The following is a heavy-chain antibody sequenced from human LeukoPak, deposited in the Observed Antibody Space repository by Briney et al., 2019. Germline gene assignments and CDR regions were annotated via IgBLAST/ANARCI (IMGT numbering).Heavy chain of an antibody. V-gene: IGHV3-23*01. CDR2: ISGSGGST. Sequence: PAGSLRLSCAASGVTFSSYAMSWVRQAPGKGLEWVSAISGSGGSTYYADSVKGRFTISRDNSKNTLYLQMNSLRAEDTAVYYCAKALSYRGYCSSTSCYGPFDYWGQGTLVTVSS. D-gene: IGHD2-2*01. CDR3: AKALSYRGYCSSTSCYGPFDY. J-gene: IGHJ4*02. CDR1: GVTFSSYA.